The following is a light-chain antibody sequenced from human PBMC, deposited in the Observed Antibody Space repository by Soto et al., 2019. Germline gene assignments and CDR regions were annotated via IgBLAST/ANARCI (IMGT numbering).Light chain of an antibody. V-gene: IGKV1D-12*01. CDR2: AAS. CDR3: QQANSFPRS. CDR1: QGISNW. Sequence: DIQMTQSPSSVSASVGDRVTITCRASQGISNWLAWYQQKPGEAPKLLIYAASSLQGGVPTRFSGSGSGTDFTLSIVSLQPEDFATYYCQQANSFPRSFGQGTRLEIK. J-gene: IGKJ5*01.